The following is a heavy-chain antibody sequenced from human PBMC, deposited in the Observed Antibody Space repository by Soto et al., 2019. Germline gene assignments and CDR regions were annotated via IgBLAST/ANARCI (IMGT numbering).Heavy chain of an antibody. Sequence: PSETLSLTCAVSGGSISSGGYSWSWIRQPPGKGLEWVANIKQDGSEKYYVDSVKGRFTISRDNAKNSLYLQMNSLRAEDTAVYYCARVITMIVVVIPYYFDYWGQGTLVTVSS. D-gene: IGHD3-22*01. J-gene: IGHJ4*02. V-gene: IGHV3-7*04. CDR2: IKQDGSEK. CDR3: ARVITMIVVVIPYYFDY. CDR1: GGSISSGGYS.